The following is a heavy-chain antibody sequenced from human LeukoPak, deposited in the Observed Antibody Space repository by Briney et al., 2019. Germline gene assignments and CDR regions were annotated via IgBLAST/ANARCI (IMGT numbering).Heavy chain of an antibody. D-gene: IGHD4-17*01. Sequence: ASVKVSCKVSGYTLTELSMHWARQAPGKGLEWMGGFDPEDGETIHAQKFQGRVTMTEDTSTDTAYMELSSLRSEDTAVYYCATGLVGLYGDYVGYWGQGTLVTVSS. V-gene: IGHV1-24*01. CDR3: ATGLVGLYGDYVGY. J-gene: IGHJ4*02. CDR2: FDPEDGET. CDR1: GYTLTELS.